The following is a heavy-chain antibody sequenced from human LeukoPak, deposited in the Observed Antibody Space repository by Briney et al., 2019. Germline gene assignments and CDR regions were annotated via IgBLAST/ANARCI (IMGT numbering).Heavy chain of an antibody. D-gene: IGHD6-13*01. J-gene: IGHJ2*01. CDR2: IYTSGST. Sequence: PSETLSLTCTVSGGSISSYYWSWIRQPAGKGLEWIGRIYTSGSTNYNPSLKSRVTISVDTSKNQFSLKLSSVTAADTAVYYCARRGSSSWYGVWYFDLWGRGTLVTVSS. V-gene: IGHV4-4*07. CDR3: ARRGSSSWYGVWYFDL. CDR1: GGSISSYY.